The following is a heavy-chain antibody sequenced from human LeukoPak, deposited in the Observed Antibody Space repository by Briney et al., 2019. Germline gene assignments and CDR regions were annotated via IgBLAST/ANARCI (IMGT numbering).Heavy chain of an antibody. CDR2: ISYDGSIE. V-gene: IGHV3-30-3*01. J-gene: IGHJ4*02. CDR1: GFTFSSYA. Sequence: GRSLRLSCAASGFTFSSYAMHWVRQAPGKGLEWVAVISYDGSIEDYADSVKGRFTISRDNSRNTLYVQVHSLRAEDTAVYYCARVGSSYCSTTSCRTFDYWGQGTLVTVSS. CDR3: ARVGSSYCSTTSCRTFDY. D-gene: IGHD2-2*01.